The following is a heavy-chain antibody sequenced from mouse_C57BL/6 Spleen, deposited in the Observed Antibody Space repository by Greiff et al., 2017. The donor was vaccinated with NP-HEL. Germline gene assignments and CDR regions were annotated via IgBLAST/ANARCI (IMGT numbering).Heavy chain of an antibody. V-gene: IGHV1-66*01. CDR2: IYPGSGNT. D-gene: IGHD2-5*01. CDR1: GYSFTSYY. Sequence: QVQLQQSGPELVKPGASVKISCKASGYSFTSYYIHWVKQRPGQGLEWIGWIYPGSGNTKYNEKFKGKATLTADTSSSTAYMQLSSLTSEDSAVYYCARSYSNYRWYFDVWGTGTTVTVSS. J-gene: IGHJ1*03. CDR3: ARSYSNYRWYFDV.